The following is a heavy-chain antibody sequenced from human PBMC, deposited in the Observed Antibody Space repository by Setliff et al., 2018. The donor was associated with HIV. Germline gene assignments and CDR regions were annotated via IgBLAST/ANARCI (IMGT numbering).Heavy chain of an antibody. CDR2: IYYSGST. CDR1: GGSISSYY. Sequence: PSETLSLTCTVSGGSISSYYWTWIRQPPGKGLEWVGYIYYSGSTNYNPSLKSRVTISIDTSKNRFPLRVTSVTAADTAVYYCARAPANYHDSSGFYYGGDYYFDFWGQGTLVTVSS. CDR3: ARAPANYHDSSGFYYGGDYYFDF. J-gene: IGHJ4*02. D-gene: IGHD3-22*01. V-gene: IGHV4-59*08.